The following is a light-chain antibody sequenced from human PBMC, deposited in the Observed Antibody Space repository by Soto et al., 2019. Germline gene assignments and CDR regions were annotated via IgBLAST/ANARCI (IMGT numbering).Light chain of an antibody. Sequence: QLVLTQPPSVSGAPGQRVTISCTGSSSNIGAGYDVQWYQQLPGTAPKLLMYGNTNRPSGVPDRCSGSKSGTSASLAITGLQAEDEADYYCQSYDSSLTALYVFGTGTKLTVL. V-gene: IGLV1-40*01. J-gene: IGLJ1*01. CDR3: QSYDSSLTALYV. CDR1: SSNIGAGYD. CDR2: GNT.